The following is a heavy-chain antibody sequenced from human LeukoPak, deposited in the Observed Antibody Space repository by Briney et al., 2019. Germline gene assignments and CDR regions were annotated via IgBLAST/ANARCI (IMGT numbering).Heavy chain of an antibody. CDR1: GGSFSGYY. CDR3: ARGEYQSYSDY. CDR2: INHSGST. V-gene: IGHV4-34*01. J-gene: IGHJ4*02. Sequence: SETLSITCAVYGGSFSGYYWSWIRQPPGKGLEWIGEINHSGSTNYNPSLKSRVTISVDTSKNQFSLKLSSVTAADTAVYYCARGEYQSYSDYWGQGTLVTVSS. D-gene: IGHD2/OR15-2a*01.